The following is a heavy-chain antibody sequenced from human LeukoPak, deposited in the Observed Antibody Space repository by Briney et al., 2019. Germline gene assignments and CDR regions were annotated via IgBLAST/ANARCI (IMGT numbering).Heavy chain of an antibody. CDR2: IYYSGDT. CDR3: ARVLWFGESKKGYSYYMDV. Sequence: SETLSLTCTVSGDSVSSGSYYWGWIRQPPGEGLEWIGSIYYSGDTYYNPSLESRVTISVDTSKNQFSLKLSSVTAADTAVYYCARVLWFGESKKGYSYYMDVWGKGTAVTVSS. J-gene: IGHJ6*03. D-gene: IGHD3-10*01. V-gene: IGHV4-39*01. CDR1: GDSVSSGSYY.